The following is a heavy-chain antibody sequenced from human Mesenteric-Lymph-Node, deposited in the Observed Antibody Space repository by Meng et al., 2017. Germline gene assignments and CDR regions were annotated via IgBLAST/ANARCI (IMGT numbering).Heavy chain of an antibody. Sequence: PLKGSGPPPVKPTPTLTLTFTFSGFSLSTSGVGVGWIRQPPGKALEWLALIYWNDDKRYSPSLKSRLTITKDTSKNQVVLTMTNMDPVDTATYYCAHTAVDTAMVTVWYFDLWGRGTLVTISS. CDR1: GFSLSTSGVG. D-gene: IGHD5-18*01. CDR2: IYWNDDK. CDR3: AHTAVDTAMVTVWYFDL. J-gene: IGHJ2*01. V-gene: IGHV2-5*01.